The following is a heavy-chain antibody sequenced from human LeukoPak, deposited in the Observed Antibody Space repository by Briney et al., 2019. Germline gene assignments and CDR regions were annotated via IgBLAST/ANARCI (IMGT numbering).Heavy chain of an antibody. CDR1: GFTVSSNY. CDR3: ARASIGYYQVWGSDY. CDR2: IYSGGST. J-gene: IGHJ4*02. V-gene: IGHV3-53*01. D-gene: IGHD3-22*01. Sequence: GGSLRLSCAASGFTVSSNYMSWVRQAPGKGLEWVSVIYSGGSTYYADSVKGRFTISRDNSKNTLYLQMNSLRDEDTAVYYCARASIGYYQVWGSDYWGQGTLVTVSS.